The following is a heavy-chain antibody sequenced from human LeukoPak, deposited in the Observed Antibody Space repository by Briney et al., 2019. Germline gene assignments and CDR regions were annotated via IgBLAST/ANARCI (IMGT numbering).Heavy chain of an antibody. CDR2: INPSGGST. D-gene: IGHD3-10*01. Sequence: RASVKVSCKASGYTFTSYDINWVRQAPGQGLEWMGIINPSGGSTSYAQKFQGRVTMTRDTSTSTVYMELSSLRSEDTAVYYCAREYYYGSGSYYTNFDYWGQGTLVTVSS. CDR1: GYTFTSYD. CDR3: AREYYYGSGSYYTNFDY. J-gene: IGHJ4*02. V-gene: IGHV1-46*03.